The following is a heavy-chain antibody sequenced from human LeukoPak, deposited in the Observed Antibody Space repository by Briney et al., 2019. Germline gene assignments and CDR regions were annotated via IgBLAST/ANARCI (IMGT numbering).Heavy chain of an antibody. J-gene: IGHJ5*02. CDR2: IKQDGSEK. CDR3: ARDGPYSTSSTHPP. CDR1: GFTFSSSW. D-gene: IGHD6-6*01. Sequence: GGSLRLSCAASGFTFSSSWMSWVRQAPGKGLEWVANIKQDGSEKYYVGSVKGRFTISRDNTKDSLYLQMDSLRAEDTAVYYCARDGPYSTSSTHPPWGQGTLVTVSS. V-gene: IGHV3-7*03.